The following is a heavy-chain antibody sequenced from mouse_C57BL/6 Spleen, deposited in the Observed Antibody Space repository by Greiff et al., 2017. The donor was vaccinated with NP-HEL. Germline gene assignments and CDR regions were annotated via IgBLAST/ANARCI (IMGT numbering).Heavy chain of an antibody. Sequence: VQLQQSGAELVKPGASVKLSCTASGFNIKDYYMHWVTQRPEQGLEWIGRIDPEDGETKYAQKFQGKATITADTSSNTAYLQLSSLTTDDTAVYYCARRDGSSFDDWGQGTTLTGST. CDR2: IDPEDGET. D-gene: IGHD1-1*01. J-gene: IGHJ2*01. CDR1: GFNIKDYY. V-gene: IGHV14-2*01. CDR3: ARRDGSSFDD.